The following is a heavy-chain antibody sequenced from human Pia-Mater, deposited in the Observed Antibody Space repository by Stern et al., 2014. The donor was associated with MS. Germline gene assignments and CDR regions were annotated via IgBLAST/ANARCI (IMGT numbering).Heavy chain of an antibody. CDR3: AKHLAERPFDY. J-gene: IGHJ4*02. D-gene: IGHD1-1*01. CDR2: ISNDGNHK. Sequence: QVQLVESGGGLVQPGGSLRLSCAASGFTCTDYWMRWVRQAPGKGPEWVAVISNDGNHKYYAGSVKDRFTISRDNSKNTLYLQMNSLRVEDTAVYYCAKHLAERPFDYWGQGTLVTVSS. CDR1: GFTCTDYW. V-gene: IGHV3-30*18.